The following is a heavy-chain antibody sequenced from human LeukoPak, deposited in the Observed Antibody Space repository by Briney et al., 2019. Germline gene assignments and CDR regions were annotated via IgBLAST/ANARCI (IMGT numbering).Heavy chain of an antibody. J-gene: IGHJ4*02. D-gene: IGHD3-22*01. CDR3: ARDGNYYDSSGYYPFDY. CDR2: IYTRGST. CDR1: GGSISSYY. V-gene: IGHV4-4*07. Sequence: SETLSLTCTVSGGSISSYYWSWIRQPAGKGLEWIGRIYTRGSTNYNPSLKSRVTMSVDTSKNQFSLKLSSVTAADTAVYYCARDGNYYDSSGYYPFDYWGQGTLVTVSS.